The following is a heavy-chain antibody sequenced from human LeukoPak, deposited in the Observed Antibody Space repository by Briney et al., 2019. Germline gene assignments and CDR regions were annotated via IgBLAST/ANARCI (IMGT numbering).Heavy chain of an antibody. Sequence: GGSLRLSCTASGFTFGDYAMSWFRQAPGKGLEWVGFIRSKAYGGTTEYAASVKGRFTISRDDSKSIAYLQMNSLKTEDTAVYYCTRGVIAVAGIWFDPWGQGTLVTVSS. V-gene: IGHV3-49*03. CDR2: IRSKAYGGTT. CDR1: GFTFGDYA. D-gene: IGHD6-13*01. J-gene: IGHJ5*02. CDR3: TRGVIAVAGIWFDP.